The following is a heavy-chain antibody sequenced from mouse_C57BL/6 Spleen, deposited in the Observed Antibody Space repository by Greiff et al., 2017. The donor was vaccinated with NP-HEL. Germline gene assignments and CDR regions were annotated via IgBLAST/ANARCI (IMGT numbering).Heavy chain of an antibody. CDR2: IRNKANGYTT. Sequence: EVNLVESGGGLVQPGGSLSLSCAASGFTFTDYYMSWVRQPPGKALEWLGFIRNKANGYTTEYSASVKGRFTISRDKSQSILYLQMNALRAEDSATYYCARDYYGSSYAMDYWGQGTSVTVSS. CDR3: ARDYYGSSYAMDY. J-gene: IGHJ4*01. V-gene: IGHV7-3*01. D-gene: IGHD1-1*01. CDR1: GFTFTDYY.